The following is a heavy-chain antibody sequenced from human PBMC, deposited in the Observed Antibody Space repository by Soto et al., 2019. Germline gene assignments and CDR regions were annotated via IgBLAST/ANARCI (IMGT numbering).Heavy chain of an antibody. CDR2: IIPIFGTA. Sequence: SVKVSCKASGGTFSSYAISWVRQAPGQGLEWMGGIIPIFGTANYAQKFQGRVTITADESTSTAYMERSSLRSEDTAVYYWARAYGGRGEYGSGSYYNGVYAFDIWGQWTMVTVSS. D-gene: IGHD3-10*01. J-gene: IGHJ3*02. CDR1: GGTFSSYA. V-gene: IGHV1-69*13. CDR3: ARAYGGRGEYGSGSYYNGVYAFDI.